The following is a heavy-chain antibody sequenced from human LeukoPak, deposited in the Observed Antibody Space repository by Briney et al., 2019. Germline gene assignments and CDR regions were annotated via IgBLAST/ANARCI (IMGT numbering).Heavy chain of an antibody. Sequence: GRSLRLSCAAFGFTFNTYAMHWVRQAPGKRLEWVAVISNDGDDTHFADSVKGRFTISRDNSKNTLFLQMNSLRAEDTAVYYCAKDHVITSANYYFDCWGQGTLVTVSS. D-gene: IGHD3-10*01. V-gene: IGHV3-30*18. J-gene: IGHJ4*02. CDR2: ISNDGDDT. CDR3: AKDHVITSANYYFDC. CDR1: GFTFNTYA.